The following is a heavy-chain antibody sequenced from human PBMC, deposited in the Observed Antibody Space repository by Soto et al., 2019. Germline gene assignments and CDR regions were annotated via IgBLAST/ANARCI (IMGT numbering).Heavy chain of an antibody. Sequence: QLQLQESGPGLVNPSETLSLTCTVSGGSISRSTYSWGWIRQPPGKGLEWIGSIYDSGSTYYNPSLKSRVTISVDTSKNKFSLRLYSVTAADTAVYYCARLNDYVEFFQHWGQGTLVTVSS. CDR3: ARLNDYVEFFQH. CDR1: GGSISRSTYS. CDR2: IYDSGST. D-gene: IGHD4-17*01. J-gene: IGHJ1*01. V-gene: IGHV4-39*01.